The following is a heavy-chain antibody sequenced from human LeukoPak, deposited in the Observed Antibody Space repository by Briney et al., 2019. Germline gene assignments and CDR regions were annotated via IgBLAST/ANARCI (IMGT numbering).Heavy chain of an antibody. CDR1: GGTFSSYA. V-gene: IGHV1-69*05. CDR3: ARNEVDSRSWTGWFDP. J-gene: IGHJ5*02. CDR2: IIPIFGTA. Sequence: SVKVSCKASGGTFSSYAISWVRQAPGQGLEWMGGIIPIFGTANYAQKFQGSVTITTDESTSTAYMELSSLRSEHTSVDYCARNEVDSRSWTGWFDPWGQGTLVTVSS. D-gene: IGHD6-13*01.